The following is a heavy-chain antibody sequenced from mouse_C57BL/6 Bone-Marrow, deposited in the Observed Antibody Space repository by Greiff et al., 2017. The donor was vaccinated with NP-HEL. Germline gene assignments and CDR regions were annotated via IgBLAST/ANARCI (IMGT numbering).Heavy chain of an antibody. CDR3: ARSYYSNYDAMDY. J-gene: IGHJ4*01. CDR2: ISNGGGST. D-gene: IGHD2-5*01. CDR1: GFTFSDYY. Sequence: EVKLVESGGGLVQPGGSLKLSCAASGFTFSDYYMYWVRQTPEKRLEWVAYISNGGGSTYYPDTLKGRFTFSGDNATNTLYLQMSRLKSEDTAMYSCARSYYSNYDAMDYWGQGTSVTVSS. V-gene: IGHV5-12*01.